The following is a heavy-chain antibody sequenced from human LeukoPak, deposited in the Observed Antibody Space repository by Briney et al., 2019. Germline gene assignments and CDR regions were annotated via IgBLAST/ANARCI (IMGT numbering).Heavy chain of an antibody. J-gene: IGHJ4*02. CDR2: IRYDGSNK. CDR1: GFTFSSYG. CDR3: ARGWRCSGGSCYGY. V-gene: IGHV3-30*02. Sequence: PGGSLRLSCAASGFTFSSYGMHWVRQAPGKGLEWVAFIRYDGSNKYYADSVKGRFTISRDNSKNTLYLQMNSLRAEDTAVYYCARGWRCSGGSCYGYWGQGTLVTISS. D-gene: IGHD2-15*01.